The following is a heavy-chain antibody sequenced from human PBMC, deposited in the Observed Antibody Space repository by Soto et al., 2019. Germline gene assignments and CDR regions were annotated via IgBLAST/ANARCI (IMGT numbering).Heavy chain of an antibody. J-gene: IGHJ5*02. V-gene: IGHV3-48*02. CDR3: ARDNGMAGSFDP. Sequence: ELQVVESGGGLVQPGGSLRLSCAASGFSFSAYSMNWARQAPGKGLEWVSYITAGSDIVFYADSVKGRFTISRDNAKNSLYLQMNSLRDEDTAVYYCARDNGMAGSFDPWGPGTLVTVSS. CDR2: ITAGSDIV. CDR1: GFSFSAYS. D-gene: IGHD2-8*01.